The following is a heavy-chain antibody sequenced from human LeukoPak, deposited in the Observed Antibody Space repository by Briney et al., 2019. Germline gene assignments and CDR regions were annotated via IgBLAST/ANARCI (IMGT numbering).Heavy chain of an antibody. CDR2: IKQDGSEK. V-gene: IGHV3-7*01. CDR1: GFTFSGYW. D-gene: IGHD3-16*01. CDR3: VSGGHMDV. Sequence: GSLRLSCAASGFTFSGYWMTWGRQAPGKGLEWVANIKQDGSEKNYVDSVKGRFTISRDNAKNSLYLQMNSLRAEDTAVYHCVSGGHMDVWGKGTLVTVSS. J-gene: IGHJ6*03.